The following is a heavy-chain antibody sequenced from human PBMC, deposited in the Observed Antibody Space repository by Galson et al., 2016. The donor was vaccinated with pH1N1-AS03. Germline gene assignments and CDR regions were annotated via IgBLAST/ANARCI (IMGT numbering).Heavy chain of an antibody. D-gene: IGHD2-8*01. J-gene: IGHJ4*02. CDR3: ARQNGHRLLWDY. V-gene: IGHV4-59*08. CDR2: IYYTGMT. Sequence: ETLSLPCSVSSGSISGSYWSWIRQPPGKGLEWIGYIYYTGMTNYNPSLKSRVTISVDTSKNQFSLKLSSVTAADTAIYYCARQNGHRLLWDYWGQGTLVTVSS. CDR1: SGSISGSY.